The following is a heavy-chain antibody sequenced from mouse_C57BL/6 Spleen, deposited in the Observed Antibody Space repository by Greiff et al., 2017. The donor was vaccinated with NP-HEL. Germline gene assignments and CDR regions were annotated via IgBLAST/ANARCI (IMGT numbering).Heavy chain of an antibody. Sequence: VQLQQSGAELVRPGASVKLSCKASGYTFTDYYINWVKQRPGQGLEWIARIYPGSGNTYYNEKFKGKATLTAEKSSSTAYMQLSSLTSEDSAVYFCARNQEDYFDYWGQGTTLTVSS. V-gene: IGHV1-76*01. J-gene: IGHJ2*01. CDR2: IYPGSGNT. CDR1: GYTFTDYY. CDR3: ARNQEDYFDY.